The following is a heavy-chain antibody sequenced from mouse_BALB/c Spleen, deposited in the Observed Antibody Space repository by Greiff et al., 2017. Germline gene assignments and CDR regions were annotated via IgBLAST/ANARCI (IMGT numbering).Heavy chain of an antibody. V-gene: IGHV1S29*02. CDR3: AREGITTVGEAY. J-gene: IGHJ3*01. Sequence: EVKLMESGPELVKPGASVKISCKASGYTFTDYNMHWVKQSHGKSLEWIGYIYPYNGGTGYNQKFKSKATLTVDNSSSTAYMELRSLTSEDSAVYYCAREGITTVGEAYWGQGTLVTVSA. CDR2: IYPYNGGT. D-gene: IGHD1-1*01. CDR1: GYTFTDYN.